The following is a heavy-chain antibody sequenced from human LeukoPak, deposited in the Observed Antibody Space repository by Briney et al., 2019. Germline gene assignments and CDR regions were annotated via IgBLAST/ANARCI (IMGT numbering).Heavy chain of an antibody. V-gene: IGHV4-34*01. CDR1: GGSFSGYY. J-gene: IGHJ6*03. CDR3: ARVSYYYYYMDV. CDR2: IYYSGST. Sequence: SETLSLTCAVYGGSFSGYYWGWIRQPPGKGLEWIGSIYYSGSTYYNPSLKSRVTIPVDTPKNQFSLKLSSVTAADTAVYYCARVSYYYYYMDVWGKGTTVTVSS.